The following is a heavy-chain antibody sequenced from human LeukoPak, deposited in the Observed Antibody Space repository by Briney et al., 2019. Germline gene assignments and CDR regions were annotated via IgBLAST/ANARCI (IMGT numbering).Heavy chain of an antibody. Sequence: PSETLSLTCTVYGGSFSGYYWSWIRQPPGKGLEWIGEINHSGSTNYNPSLKSRVTISVDTSKNQFSLKLSSVTAADTAVYYCARGHGGVPYYFDYWGQGTLVTVSS. J-gene: IGHJ4*02. D-gene: IGHD3-16*01. CDR1: GGSFSGYY. CDR3: ARGHGGVPYYFDY. CDR2: INHSGST. V-gene: IGHV4-34*01.